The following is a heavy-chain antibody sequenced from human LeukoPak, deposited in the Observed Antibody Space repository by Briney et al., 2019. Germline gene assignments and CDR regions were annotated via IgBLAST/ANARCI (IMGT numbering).Heavy chain of an antibody. CDR3: ARHGRYPFFDY. CDR1: GYSIGSGYY. CDR2: IYHSGST. Sequence: SETLSLTCAVSGYSIGSGYYWGWIRQPPGKGLEWIGSIYHSGSTYYNPSLKSRVTISVDTSKNQFSLKLSSVTAADTAVYYCARHGRYPFFDYWGQGTLVTVSS. D-gene: IGHD2-2*02. V-gene: IGHV4-38-2*01. J-gene: IGHJ4*02.